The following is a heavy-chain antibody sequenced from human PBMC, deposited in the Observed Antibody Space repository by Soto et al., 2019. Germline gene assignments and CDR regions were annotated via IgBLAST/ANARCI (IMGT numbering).Heavy chain of an antibody. J-gene: IGHJ4*02. CDR3: ANRGYSYGFVIY. V-gene: IGHV1-69*02. D-gene: IGHD5-18*01. CDR2: IIPMLGIA. Sequence: SVKVSCKASGGTFSSYTFSWVRQAPGQGLEWMGRIIPMLGIANYAQKFRGRVTITADKSTSTAYMELSSLRSEDTAVYYCANRGYSYGFVIYWGQGTLVTVSS. CDR1: GGTFSSYT.